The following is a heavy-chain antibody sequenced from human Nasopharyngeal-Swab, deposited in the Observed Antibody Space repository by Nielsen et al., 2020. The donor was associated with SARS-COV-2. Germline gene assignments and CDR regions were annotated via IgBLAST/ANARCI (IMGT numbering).Heavy chain of an antibody. CDR3: ASLPTVTTKGYGMDV. D-gene: IGHD4-17*01. V-gene: IGHV3-30*04. Sequence: VRQAPGKGLEWVAVISYDGSNKYYADSVKGRFTISRDNSKNTLYLQMNSLRAEDTAVYYCASLPTVTTKGYGMDVWGQGTTVTVPS. CDR2: ISYDGSNK. J-gene: IGHJ6*02.